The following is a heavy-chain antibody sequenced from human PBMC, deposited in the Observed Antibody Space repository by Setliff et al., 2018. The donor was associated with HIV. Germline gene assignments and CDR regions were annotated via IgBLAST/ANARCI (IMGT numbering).Heavy chain of an antibody. D-gene: IGHD4-17*01. Sequence: ASVKVSCKASGYTFTGYYMHWVRQAPGQGLEWMGRINPNSGGTNYAQKFQGRVTMTRSTSITPAYMELSSLRSEDTAVYYCARAIPDYGDYYFDYWGQGTLVTVSS. CDR1: GYTFTGYY. J-gene: IGHJ4*02. CDR2: INPNSGGT. V-gene: IGHV1-2*06. CDR3: ARAIPDYGDYYFDY.